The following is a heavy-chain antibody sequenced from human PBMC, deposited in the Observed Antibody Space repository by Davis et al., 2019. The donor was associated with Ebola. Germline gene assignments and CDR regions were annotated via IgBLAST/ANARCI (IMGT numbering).Heavy chain of an antibody. D-gene: IGHD4-17*01. Sequence: GGSLRLSCAASGFTFSDYYMSWIRQAPGKGLEWVSYISSSSSYTNYADSAKGRFTISRDNAKNSLYLQMNSLRAEDTAVYYCARDEGWDGDYVLYYYYYGMDVWGQGTTVTVSS. V-gene: IGHV3-11*05. CDR2: ISSSSSYT. CDR1: GFTFSDYY. J-gene: IGHJ6*02. CDR3: ARDEGWDGDYVLYYYYYGMDV.